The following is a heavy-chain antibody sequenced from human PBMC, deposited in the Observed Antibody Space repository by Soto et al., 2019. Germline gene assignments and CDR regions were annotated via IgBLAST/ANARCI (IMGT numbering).Heavy chain of an antibody. CDR1: GGSISSNIYY. J-gene: IGHJ4*02. D-gene: IGHD3-16*02. Sequence: PSETLSLTCSVSGGSISSNIYYWGWIRQPPGKGLEWIGNIYYSGSTNYNPSLKSRVTISVDTSKNQFSLKLNTVTAADTAVYYCARRRHGKRYDYVWGSYRYTGEFDYWGQGTLVTVSS. CDR3: ARRRHGKRYDYVWGSYRYTGEFDY. V-gene: IGHV4-39*07. CDR2: IYYSGST.